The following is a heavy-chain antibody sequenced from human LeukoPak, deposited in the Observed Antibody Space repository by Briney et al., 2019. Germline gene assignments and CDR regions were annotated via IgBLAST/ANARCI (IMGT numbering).Heavy chain of an antibody. V-gene: IGHV4-59*08. CDR1: GGSISSYY. J-gene: IGHJ3*02. CDR3: ASTYSSGWNDALDI. D-gene: IGHD6-19*01. CDR2: IYYSGST. Sequence: SETLSLTCTVSGGSISSYYWSWIRQPPGKGLEWIGYIYYSGSTNYNPSLKSRVTISVDTPKNQFSLKLSSVTAADTAVYYCASTYSSGWNDALDIWGQGTMVTVSS.